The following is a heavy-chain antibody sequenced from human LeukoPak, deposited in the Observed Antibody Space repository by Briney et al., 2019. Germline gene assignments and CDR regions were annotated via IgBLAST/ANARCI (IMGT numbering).Heavy chain of an antibody. D-gene: IGHD4-17*01. CDR1: GYTFTSYY. Sequence: ASVKVSCKASGYTFTSYYMHWVRQAPGQGLEWMGIINPSGGSTSYAQKFQGRVTLTRDTSTGTVYMELSSLRSEDTAVYYCATASTVTTERGSVVRAFDIWGQGTMVTVSS. CDR3: ATASTVTTERGSVVRAFDI. J-gene: IGHJ3*02. CDR2: INPSGGST. V-gene: IGHV1-46*03.